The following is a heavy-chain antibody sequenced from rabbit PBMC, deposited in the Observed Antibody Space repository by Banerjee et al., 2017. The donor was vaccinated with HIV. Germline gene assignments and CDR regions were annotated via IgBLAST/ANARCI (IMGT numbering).Heavy chain of an antibody. D-gene: IGHD2-1*01. CDR1: GFSFSGSYY. CDR2: IGVRDSAGT. CDR3: ARGDYGDYGHFNL. Sequence: QSLEESGGDLVKPEASLTLTCTASGFSFSGSYYMCWVRQAPGKGPEWIGCIGVRDSAGTYYASSAKGRFTISKTSSTTVTLQMTSLTAADTATYFCARGDYGDYGHFNLWGQGTLVTVS. V-gene: IGHV1S40*01. J-gene: IGHJ4*01.